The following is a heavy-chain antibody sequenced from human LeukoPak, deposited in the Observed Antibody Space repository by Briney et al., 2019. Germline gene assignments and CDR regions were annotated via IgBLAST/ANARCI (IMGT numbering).Heavy chain of an antibody. CDR3: ARVAENA. V-gene: IGHV3-7*01. Sequence: GGSLTLSCAASGFIFSTYWMAWVRQAPGKGLEWVANIKEDGSDKNYVVSMKGRFTISRDNAKNSLYLQMNSLRAEDTAVYYCARVAENAWGQGTLVTVSS. CDR2: IKEDGSDK. CDR1: GFIFSTYW. J-gene: IGHJ5*02.